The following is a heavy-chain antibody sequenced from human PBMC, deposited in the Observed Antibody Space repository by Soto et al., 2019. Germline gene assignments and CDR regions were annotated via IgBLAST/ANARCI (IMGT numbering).Heavy chain of an antibody. D-gene: IGHD5-18*01. Sequence: PSETLSLTCTVSGGSISSSSYYWGGIRQPPGKGLEWVGNIYYSGSTYYNPSLKSRVTISVDTSKNQFSLKLSSVTAADTAVYYCARLGSYGGYYYGMAVWGQGATDTVSS. J-gene: IGHJ6*02. CDR3: ARLGSYGGYYYGMAV. CDR1: GGSISSSSYY. CDR2: IYYSGST. V-gene: IGHV4-39*01.